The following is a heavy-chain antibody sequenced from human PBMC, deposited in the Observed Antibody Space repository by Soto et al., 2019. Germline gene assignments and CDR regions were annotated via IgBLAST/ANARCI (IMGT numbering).Heavy chain of an antibody. CDR2: FSYDGSNT. CDR1: GFSFSAYA. J-gene: IGHJ4*02. D-gene: IGHD6-19*01. CDR3: ARGLVVPWEDYFDY. Sequence: QVQLVESGGGVVQPGRSLRLSCAASGFSFSAYAMHWVRQAPGKGLEWVAGFSYDGSNTYHADSVKGRFTLSRDNSKSMLYLQMNSLRVDDTAVYYCARGLVVPWEDYFDYWGQGALVTVSS. V-gene: IGHV3-30-3*01.